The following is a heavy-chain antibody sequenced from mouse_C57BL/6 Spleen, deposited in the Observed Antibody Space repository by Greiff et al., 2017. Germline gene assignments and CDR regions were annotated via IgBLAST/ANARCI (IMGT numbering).Heavy chain of an antibody. CDR1: GYAFSSYW. D-gene: IGHD1-1*01. CDR3: ARWDYYGSSYRYFDV. CDR2: IYPGDGDT. V-gene: IGHV1-80*01. J-gene: IGHJ1*03. Sequence: QVQLQQSGAELVKPGASVKISCKASGYAFSSYWMNWVKQRPGKGLEWIGQIYPGDGDTTYNGKFKGKATLTADKSSSTAYMQLSSLTSEDSAVYFCARWDYYGSSYRYFDVWGTGTTVTVSS.